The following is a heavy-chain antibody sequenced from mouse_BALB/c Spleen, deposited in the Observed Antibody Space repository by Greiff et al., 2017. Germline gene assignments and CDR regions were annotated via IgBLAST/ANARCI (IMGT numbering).Heavy chain of an antibody. CDR2: ISYSGST. CDR1: GDSITSGY. V-gene: IGHV3-8*02. Sequence: EVKLMESGPSLVKPSQTLSLTCSVTGDSITSGYWNWIRKFPGNKLEYMGYISYSGSTYYNPSLKSRISITRDTSKNQYYLQLNSVTTEDTATYYCANYYGSSYVGAMDYWGQGTSVTVSS. D-gene: IGHD1-1*01. CDR3: ANYYGSSYVGAMDY. J-gene: IGHJ4*01.